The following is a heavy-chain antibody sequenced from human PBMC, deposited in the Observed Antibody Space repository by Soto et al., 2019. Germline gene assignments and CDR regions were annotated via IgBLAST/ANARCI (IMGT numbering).Heavy chain of an antibody. D-gene: IGHD2-2*01. Sequence: GGSLRLSCAASGFTFSSYGMHWVRQAPGKGLEWVAVIWYDGSNKYYADSVKGRFTISRDNSKNTLYLQMNSLRAEDTAVYYCAREGGGCSSTSCYPYGMDVWGQGTTVTVSS. J-gene: IGHJ6*02. CDR3: AREGGGCSSTSCYPYGMDV. V-gene: IGHV3-33*01. CDR2: IWYDGSNK. CDR1: GFTFSSYG.